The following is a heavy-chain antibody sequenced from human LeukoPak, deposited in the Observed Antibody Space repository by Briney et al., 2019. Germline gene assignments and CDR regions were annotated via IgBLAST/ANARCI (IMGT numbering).Heavy chain of an antibody. CDR2: ISGSGGST. D-gene: IGHD1-1*01. CDR3: AKDNSHWLFDY. CDR1: GFTVSSNY. J-gene: IGHJ4*02. V-gene: IGHV3-23*01. Sequence: GGSLRLSCAASGFTVSSNYMSWVRQAPGKGLEWVSAISGSGGSTYYADSVKGRFTISRDNSKNTLYLQMNTLRAEDTSFYYCAKDNSHWLFDYWGRGTLVTVSS.